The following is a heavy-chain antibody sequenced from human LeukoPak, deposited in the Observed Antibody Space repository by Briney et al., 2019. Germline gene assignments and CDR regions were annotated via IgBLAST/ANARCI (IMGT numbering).Heavy chain of an antibody. J-gene: IGHJ4*02. CDR2: IYYSGTT. D-gene: IGHD6-6*01. V-gene: IGHV4-59*01. Sequence: SETLSLTRTVSGGSISSYYWSWIRQPPGKGLEWIGYIYYSGTTNYNPSLKSRVTMSVDTSKNQFSLKLSSVTAADTAIYYCARDHTSSSHFDYWGQGILVTVSS. CDR1: GGSISSYY. CDR3: ARDHTSSSHFDY.